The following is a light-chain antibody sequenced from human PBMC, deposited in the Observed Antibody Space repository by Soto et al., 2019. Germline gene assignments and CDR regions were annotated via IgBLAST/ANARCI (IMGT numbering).Light chain of an antibody. CDR2: GAS. J-gene: IGKJ1*01. CDR3: QQYGSSPWT. CDR1: QSVSSSY. V-gene: IGKV3-20*01. Sequence: EIVLTQSPGTLSLPPGERATLSCRASQSVSSSYLAWYQQKPGQAPRLLIFGASSRATGIPDRFSGSGSRTDFTLTISRLEPEDFGVYYWQQYGSSPWTFGQGTKVEIK.